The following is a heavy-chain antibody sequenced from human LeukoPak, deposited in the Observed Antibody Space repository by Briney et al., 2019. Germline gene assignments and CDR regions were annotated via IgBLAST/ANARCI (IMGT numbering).Heavy chain of an antibody. V-gene: IGHV4-61*02. D-gene: IGHD2-2*01. CDR3: ARDKGVPAADYYYMDV. CDR2: IYTSGST. J-gene: IGHJ6*03. Sequence: PSETLSLTCSVSGGSISSGTYYWSWIRQPAGKGLEWIGRIYTSGSTNYNPSLKSRVSMSVDTSRNHISLKLSSVTAADTAVYYCARDKGVPAADYYYMDVWGKGTTVTVSS. CDR1: GGSISSGTYY.